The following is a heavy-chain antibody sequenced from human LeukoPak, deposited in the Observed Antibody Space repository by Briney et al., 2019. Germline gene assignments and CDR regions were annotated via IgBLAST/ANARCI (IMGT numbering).Heavy chain of an antibody. V-gene: IGHV1-69*13. Sequence: SVKVSCKASGGTFSSYAISWVRQAPGQGLEWMGGIIPIFGTANYAQKFQGRVTITADESTSTAYMELSSLRSEDTAVYYCARVAVRAAPFDYWNQGSLVTVS. D-gene: IGHD2-2*01. CDR2: IIPIFGTA. J-gene: IGHJ4*02. CDR3: ARVAVRAAPFDY. CDR1: GGTFSSYA.